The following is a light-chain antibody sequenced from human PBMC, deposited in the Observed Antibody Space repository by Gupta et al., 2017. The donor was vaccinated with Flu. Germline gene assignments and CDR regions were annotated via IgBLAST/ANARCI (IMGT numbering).Light chain of an antibody. J-gene: IGKJ5*01. CDR2: DAS. CDR3: QQHDYLPIT. CDR1: QDISNY. Sequence: DIQMTQSPSSLSASVGDRVTITCQASQDISNYLNWYQHKPGKAPELLIYDASNLETGVPSRFSGSGSGTDFTFTISSLQPEDLATYYCQQHDYLPITFGQGTRLEIK. V-gene: IGKV1-33*01.